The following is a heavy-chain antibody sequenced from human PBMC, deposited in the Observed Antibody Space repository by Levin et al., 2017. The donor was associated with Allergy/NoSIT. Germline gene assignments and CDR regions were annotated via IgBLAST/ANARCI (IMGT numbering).Heavy chain of an antibody. CDR3: AKAPRRARVYQLLPFDY. J-gene: IGHJ4*02. D-gene: IGHD2-2*01. CDR1: GFTFSSYA. CDR2: ISGSGGST. V-gene: IGHV3-23*01. Sequence: GGSLRLSCAASGFTFSSYAMSWVRQAPGKGLEWVSAISGSGGSTYYADSVKGRFTISRDNSKNTLYLQMNSLRAEDTAVYYCAKAPRRARVYQLLPFDYWGQGTLVTVSS.